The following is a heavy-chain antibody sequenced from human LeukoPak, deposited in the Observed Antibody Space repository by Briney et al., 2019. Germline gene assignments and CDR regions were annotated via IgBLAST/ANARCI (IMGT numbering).Heavy chain of an antibody. CDR2: ISGSGGST. V-gene: IGHV3-23*01. CDR3: AKVLRTTDYHRDY. J-gene: IGHJ4*02. CDR1: GFTFSSDA. Sequence: GGSLRLSCAASGFTFSSDAMSWVGQAPGQGLEWVSAISGSGGSTYYADSAKGRFTISRDNSKNTLYLQMNSLRAEDTAVYYCAKVLRTTDYHRDYWGQGTLVTVSS. D-gene: IGHD4-11*01.